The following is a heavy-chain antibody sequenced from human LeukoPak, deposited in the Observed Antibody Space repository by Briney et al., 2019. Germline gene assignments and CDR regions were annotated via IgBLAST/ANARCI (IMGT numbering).Heavy chain of an antibody. J-gene: IGHJ6*03. CDR2: INPNSGGT. D-gene: IGHD4-17*01. CDR1: GYTFSAFY. Sequence: ASVKVSCKTSGYTFSAFYIHWVRQAPGQGLEWMGWINPNSGGTNYAQKFQGRVTMTRDTSIRTAYMELSRLRSDDTAVYHCARGPMVTTNYYYYYMDVWGKGTTVTMSS. V-gene: IGHV1-2*02. CDR3: ARGPMVTTNYYYYYMDV.